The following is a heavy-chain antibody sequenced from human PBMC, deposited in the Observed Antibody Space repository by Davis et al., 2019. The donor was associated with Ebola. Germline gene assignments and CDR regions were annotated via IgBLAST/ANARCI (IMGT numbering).Heavy chain of an antibody. V-gene: IGHV4-34*01. CDR3: ARRLELLKGVWDYYLDY. D-gene: IGHD1-7*01. CDR2: ISHGGVS. J-gene: IGHJ4*02. CDR1: GGSFSDYF. Sequence: MPSETLSLTCAVYGGSFSDYFWSWIRQSPGKGLEWIGKISHGGVSDYNPSLRSRVTISVDMSRDQFSLKMNPVTAADTAVYYCARRLELLKGVWDYYLDYWGPGTLVTVSS.